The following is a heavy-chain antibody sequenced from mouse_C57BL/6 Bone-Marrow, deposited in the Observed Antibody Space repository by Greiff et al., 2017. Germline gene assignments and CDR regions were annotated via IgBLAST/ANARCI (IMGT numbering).Heavy chain of an antibody. CDR3: ARTSSYYAMDY. CDR2: IYPGGGYT. D-gene: IGHD1-1*01. Sequence: VKLQESGAELVRPGTSVKMSCKASGYTFTNYWIGWAKQRPGHGLEWIGDIYPGGGYTNYNEKFKGKATLTADKSSSTAYMQFSSLTSEDSAIYYCARTSSYYAMDYWGQGTSVTVSS. CDR1: GYTFTNYW. J-gene: IGHJ4*01. V-gene: IGHV1-63*01.